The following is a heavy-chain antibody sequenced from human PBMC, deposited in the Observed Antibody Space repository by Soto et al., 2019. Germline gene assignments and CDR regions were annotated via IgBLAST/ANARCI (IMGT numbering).Heavy chain of an antibody. J-gene: IGHJ4*02. D-gene: IGHD2-21*02. CDR3: ARSSVVVTALDY. CDR2: GNAGNGNT. CDR1: ASTFTSYA. Sequence: ASVKLSCKASASTFTSYAVHWVRQAPGQRLEWMGWGNAGNGNTKYSQKFQGRVTITRDTSASTAYMELSSLRSEDTAVYYCARSSVVVTALDYWGQRTLVTVSS. V-gene: IGHV1-3*01.